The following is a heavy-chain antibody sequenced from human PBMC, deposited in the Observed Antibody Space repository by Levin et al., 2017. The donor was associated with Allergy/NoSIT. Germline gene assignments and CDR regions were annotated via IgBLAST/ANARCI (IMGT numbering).Heavy chain of an antibody. CDR3: ARVDYDILTGYLYWYFDL. CDR2: INHSGST. CDR1: GGSFSGYY. V-gene: IGHV4-34*01. J-gene: IGHJ2*01. Sequence: SETLSLTCAVYGGSFSGYYWSWIRQPPGKGLEWIGEINHSGSTNYNPSLKSRVTISVDTSKNQFSLKLSSVTAADTAVYYCARVDYDILTGYLYWYFDLWGRGTLVTVSS. D-gene: IGHD3-9*01.